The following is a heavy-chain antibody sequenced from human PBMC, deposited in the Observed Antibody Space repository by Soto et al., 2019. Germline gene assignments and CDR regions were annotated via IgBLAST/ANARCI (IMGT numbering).Heavy chain of an antibody. Sequence: ASVKVSCPASGYTFTGYYMHWVRQAPGQGLEWMGWINPNSGGTNYAQKFQGRVTMTRDTSISTAYMELSRLRSDDTAVYYCAREVVVVPAASPYYYYGMDVWGQGTTVTVSS. V-gene: IGHV1-2*02. D-gene: IGHD2-2*01. J-gene: IGHJ6*02. CDR3: AREVVVVPAASPYYYYGMDV. CDR2: INPNSGGT. CDR1: GYTFTGYY.